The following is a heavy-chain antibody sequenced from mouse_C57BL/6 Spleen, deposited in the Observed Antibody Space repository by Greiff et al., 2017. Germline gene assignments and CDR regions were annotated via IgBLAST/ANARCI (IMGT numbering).Heavy chain of an antibody. V-gene: IGHV1-78*01. CDR1: GYTFTDHT. Sequence: VKLQESDAELVKPGASVKISCKVSGYTFTDHTIHWMKQRPEQGLEWIGYIYPRDGSTKYNEKFKGKATLTADKSSSTAYMQLNSLTSEDSAVYFCARHYYGSGDFDYWGQGTTLTVSS. J-gene: IGHJ2*01. CDR2: IYPRDGST. CDR3: ARHYYGSGDFDY. D-gene: IGHD1-1*01.